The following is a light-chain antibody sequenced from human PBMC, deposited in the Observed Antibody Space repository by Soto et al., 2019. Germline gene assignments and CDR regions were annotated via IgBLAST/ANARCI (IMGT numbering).Light chain of an antibody. J-gene: IGKJ3*01. V-gene: IGKV4-1*01. CDR2: WAS. CDR1: QSVLYSSNNKNY. Sequence: DIVLTRSPDSLSVSLGERATFNCKSSQSVLYSSNNKNYLAWYQQKPGQPPKLVIYWASTRESGVPDRFSGSGSGTDFTLTISSLQAEDVAVYYCQQYYTTPLTFGPGTKVDIK. CDR3: QQYYTTPLT.